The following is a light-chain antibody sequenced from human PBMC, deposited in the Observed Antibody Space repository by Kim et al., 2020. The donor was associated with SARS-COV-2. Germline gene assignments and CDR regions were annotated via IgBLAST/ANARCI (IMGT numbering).Light chain of an antibody. CDR1: KLGDKY. CDR2: QDS. Sequence: SYELTQPPSVSVSPGQTASITCSGDKLGDKYACWYQQKPGQSPVLVIYQDSKRPSGIPERFSGSNSGNTATLTISRTQAMDEADYYCQAWDSSTLYVFGTGTKVTVL. V-gene: IGLV3-1*01. J-gene: IGLJ1*01. CDR3: QAWDSSTLYV.